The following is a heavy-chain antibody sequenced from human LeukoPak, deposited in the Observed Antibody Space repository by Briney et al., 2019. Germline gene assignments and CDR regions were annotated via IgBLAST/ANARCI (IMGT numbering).Heavy chain of an antibody. CDR2: INPNSGGT. J-gene: IGHJ4*02. CDR3: ARGTMIVVATEFDY. D-gene: IGHD3-22*01. Sequence: ASVKVSCKASGYTFTGYYMYWVRQAPGQGLEWMGWINPNSGGTNYAQKFQGRVTMTRDTSISTAYMELSRLRSDDTAVYYCARGTMIVVATEFDYWGQGTLVTVSS. CDR1: GYTFTGYY. V-gene: IGHV1-2*02.